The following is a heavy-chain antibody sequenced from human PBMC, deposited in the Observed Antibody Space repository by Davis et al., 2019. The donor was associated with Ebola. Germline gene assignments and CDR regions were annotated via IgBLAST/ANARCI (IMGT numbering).Heavy chain of an antibody. J-gene: IGHJ6*02. V-gene: IGHV1-2*02. CDR3: ARDLPRITIFGVDYGMDV. CDR1: GYTFTGYY. CDR2: INPNSGGT. Sequence: ASVKVSCKASGYTFTGYYMHWVRQAPGQGLEWMGWINPNSGGTNYAQKFQGRVTMTRDTSISTAYMELSRLRSDDTAVYYCARDLPRITIFGVDYGMDVWGQGTTVTVSS. D-gene: IGHD3-3*01.